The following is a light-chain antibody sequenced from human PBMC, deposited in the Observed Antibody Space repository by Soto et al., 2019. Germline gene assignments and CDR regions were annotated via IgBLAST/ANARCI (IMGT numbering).Light chain of an antibody. Sequence: IVLTQSPATLSLSPGIRATLSCRASQNISNYLIWYQQKPGQAPRLLLYGASIRATGIPDRFSGSGSGTDFTLTISRLEPADFAVYYCQYYGSSSPFGQGTKVDIK. J-gene: IGKJ1*01. V-gene: IGKV3-20*01. CDR2: GAS. CDR3: QYYGSSSP. CDR1: QNISNY.